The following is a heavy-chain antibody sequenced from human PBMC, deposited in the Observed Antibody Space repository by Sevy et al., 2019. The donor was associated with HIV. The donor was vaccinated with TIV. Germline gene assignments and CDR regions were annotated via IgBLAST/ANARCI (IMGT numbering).Heavy chain of an antibody. D-gene: IGHD6-19*01. CDR1: GFSFSTYG. V-gene: IGHV3-33*01. J-gene: IGHJ4*02. CDR3: ARERDENSSGWSVPFDN. CDR2: IWYDGSKK. Sequence: GESLKISCATSGFSFSTYGMHWVRQAPGKGLEWVAGIWYDGSKKQYADSVKGRFTISRDNSKNTRYLQMNSLRVEDTALFYCARERDENSSGWSVPFDNWGQGTLVTVSS.